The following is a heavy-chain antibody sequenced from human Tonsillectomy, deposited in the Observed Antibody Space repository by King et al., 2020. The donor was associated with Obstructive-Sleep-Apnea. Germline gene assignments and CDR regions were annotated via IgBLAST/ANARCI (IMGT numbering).Heavy chain of an antibody. Sequence: VQLVESGGGLVQPGGSLRLSCAASGFTFNSYAMNWVRQAPGKGLEWVSGVNGSGDNTFYADSVKGRFTISRDNSKRTLYLQMNSLRAEDTAVYYCAKDICTNGVCTYDYWGQGTLVTVSS. CDR2: VNGSGDNT. V-gene: IGHV3-23*04. J-gene: IGHJ4*02. CDR3: AKDICTNGVCTYDY. D-gene: IGHD2-8*01. CDR1: GFTFNSYA.